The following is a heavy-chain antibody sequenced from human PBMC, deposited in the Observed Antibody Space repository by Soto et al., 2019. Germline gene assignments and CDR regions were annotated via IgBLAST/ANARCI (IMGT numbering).Heavy chain of an antibody. CDR1: GFTFSSYA. V-gene: IGHV3-23*01. Sequence: PGGSLRLSCAASGFTFSSYAMSWVRQAPGKGLEWVSAISGSGGSTYYADSVKGRFTISRDNSKNTLYLQMNSLRAEDTAVYYCAKGFSQDGYNSGLFDYWGQGTLVTVSS. CDR2: ISGSGGST. CDR3: AKGFSQDGYNSGLFDY. D-gene: IGHD5-12*01. J-gene: IGHJ4*02.